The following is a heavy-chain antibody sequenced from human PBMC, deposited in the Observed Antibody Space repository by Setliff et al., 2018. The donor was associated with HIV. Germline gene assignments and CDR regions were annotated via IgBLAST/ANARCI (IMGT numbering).Heavy chain of an antibody. Sequence: GGSLRLSCAASGFTVSGNYLNWVRQAPGKGLEWVSVIYSGGNRNYADSVKGRFTISRDISKNTLYLQMNSLTSEDTAVYYCARVLPYNSALDNWGKGTLVTVSS. V-gene: IGHV3-66*02. CDR3: ARVLPYNSALDN. CDR1: GFTVSGNY. CDR2: IYSGGNR. J-gene: IGHJ4*02. D-gene: IGHD6-25*01.